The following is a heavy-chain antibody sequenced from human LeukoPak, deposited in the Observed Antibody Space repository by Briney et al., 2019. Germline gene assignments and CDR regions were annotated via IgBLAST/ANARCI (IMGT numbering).Heavy chain of an antibody. CDR3: ATTGDRSYYYYMDV. V-gene: IGHV4-30-2*01. D-gene: IGHD7-27*01. CDR1: GGSISSGGYS. Sequence: NPSETLSLTCAVSGGSISSGGYSWSWIRQPPGKGLEWIGYIYHSGSTYYNPSLKSRVTISVDRSKNQFSLKLSSVTAADTAVYYCATTGDRSYYYYMDVWGKGTTVTVSS. CDR2: IYHSGST. J-gene: IGHJ6*03.